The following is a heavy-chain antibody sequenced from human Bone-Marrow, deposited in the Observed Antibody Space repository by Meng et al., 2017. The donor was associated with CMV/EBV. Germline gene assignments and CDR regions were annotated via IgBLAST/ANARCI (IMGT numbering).Heavy chain of an antibody. J-gene: IGHJ5*02. V-gene: IGHV1-3*02. D-gene: IGHD3-22*01. CDR1: GYTFTSYA. CDR2: SNAGNGNT. Sequence: ASVKVSCKASGYTFTSYAMHWVRQAPGQRLEWMGWSNAGNGNTKYSQEFQGRVTITRDTSASTAYMELSSLRSEDTAVYYCARAKYYYDSSGYSVNWFDPWGQGTLVTVSS. CDR3: ARAKYYYDSSGYSVNWFDP.